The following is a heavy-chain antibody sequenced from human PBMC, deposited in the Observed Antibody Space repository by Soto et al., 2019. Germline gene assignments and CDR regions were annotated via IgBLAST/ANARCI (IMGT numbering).Heavy chain of an antibody. J-gene: IGHJ4*02. CDR2: IGSRGDST. CDR3: AKDLIYGYNSGRPFDS. Sequence: GGSLRLSCAASGFTFSSFAMSWVRQAPGKGLEWVSAIGSRGDSTYYADSVKGRFTISRDNSRNTLYLQMNSLRAEDTAVYYCAKDLIYGYNSGRPFDSWGQRTLVTVSS. CDR1: GFTFSSFA. D-gene: IGHD6-19*01. V-gene: IGHV3-23*01.